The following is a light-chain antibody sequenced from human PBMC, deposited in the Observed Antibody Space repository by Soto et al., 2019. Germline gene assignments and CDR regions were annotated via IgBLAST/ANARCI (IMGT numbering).Light chain of an antibody. CDR1: QSVNNN. CDR2: GAS. CDR3: QQYDNWPGT. Sequence: EIVMTQSTATLSVSPGERATLSCRASQSVNNNLAWYQQKPGQAPRLLIYGASTRATGIPGRFSGSVSGTEFTLTISSLQSEDFAVYYCQQYDNWPGTFGQGTKVEIK. V-gene: IGKV3-15*01. J-gene: IGKJ1*01.